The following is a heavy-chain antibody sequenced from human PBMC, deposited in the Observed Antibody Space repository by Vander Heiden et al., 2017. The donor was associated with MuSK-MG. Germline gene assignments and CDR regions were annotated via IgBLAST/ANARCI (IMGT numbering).Heavy chain of an antibody. CDR3: AREKGLDDSSGYYYGAFDI. D-gene: IGHD3-22*01. J-gene: IGHJ3*02. CDR1: GFTASTNY. CDR2: IYSGGST. V-gene: IGHV3-53*04. Sequence: EVQLVESGGGLVQPGGSLRLSCAASGFTASTNYISWVRQAPGKGLEWVSVIYSGGSTYYADSVKGRFTISRHNSKNTLYLQMNSLRAEDTAVYYCAREKGLDDSSGYYYGAFDIWGQGTMVTVSS.